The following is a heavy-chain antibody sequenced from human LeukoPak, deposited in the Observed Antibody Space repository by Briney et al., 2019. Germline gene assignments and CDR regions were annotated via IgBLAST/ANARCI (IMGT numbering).Heavy chain of an antibody. CDR2: ISSSSSYI. CDR1: GFTFSSHG. D-gene: IGHD5-12*01. Sequence: PGGSLRLSCVASGFTFSSHGMHWVRQAPGKGLEWVSSISSSSSYIYYADSVKGRFTISRDNAKNSLYLQMNSLRAEDTAVYYCARDGGLRYFDYWGQGTLVTVSS. V-gene: IGHV3-21*01. CDR3: ARDGGLRYFDY. J-gene: IGHJ4*02.